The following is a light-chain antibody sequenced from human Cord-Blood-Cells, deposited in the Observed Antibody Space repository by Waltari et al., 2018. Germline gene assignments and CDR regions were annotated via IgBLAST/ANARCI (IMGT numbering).Light chain of an antibody. CDR2: AAS. Sequence: IQLTQSPSSLSASVGDRVTLTCLASQSIRNYLAWYQQKPGKVPKLLIYAASTLQSGVPSRFSGSGSGTDFTLTISSLQPEDVATYSAPLTFGGGTKVEIK. J-gene: IGKJ4*01. V-gene: IGKV1-27*01. CDR1: QSIRNY. CDR3: PLT.